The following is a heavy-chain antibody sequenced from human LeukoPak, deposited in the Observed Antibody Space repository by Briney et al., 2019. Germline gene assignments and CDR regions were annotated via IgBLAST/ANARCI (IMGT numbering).Heavy chain of an antibody. J-gene: IGHJ4*02. Sequence: GGSLRLSCAASGFTFSGYGMHWVRLAPAKGLEWVAVIWNNGNNKYYADSVKGRFTISRDNSKNTLYLQMDSLRAEDTAVYYCARAIYSGAWYGPDYWGQGTLVTVSS. CDR1: GFTFSGYG. V-gene: IGHV3-33*01. CDR2: IWNNGNNK. D-gene: IGHD6-19*01. CDR3: ARAIYSGAWYGPDY.